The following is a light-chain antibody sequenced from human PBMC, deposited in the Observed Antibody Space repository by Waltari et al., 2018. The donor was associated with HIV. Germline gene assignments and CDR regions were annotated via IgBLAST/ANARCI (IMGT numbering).Light chain of an antibody. CDR1: QSVSSSY. CDR2: GAS. J-gene: IGKJ4*01. Sequence: ELVLTQSPGTLSLSPGERATLSCRASQSVSSSYLAWYQQKPGQTPKLLIYGASNRATGIPDRFSGSGSGTDFSLSISRLEPEDFAVYYCQQYGTSPRTFGGGTKVEMK. CDR3: QQYGTSPRT. V-gene: IGKV3-20*01.